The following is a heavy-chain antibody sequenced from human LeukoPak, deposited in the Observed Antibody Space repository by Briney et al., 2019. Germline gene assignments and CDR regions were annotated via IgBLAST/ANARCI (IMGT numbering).Heavy chain of an antibody. CDR1: GYTFTGYY. CDR3: ARGERITIFRRMGNWFDP. CDR2: INPNSGGT. V-gene: IGHV1-2*02. Sequence: ASVKVSCKASGYTFTGYYMHWVRQAPGQGLEWMGWINPNSGGTNYAQKFQGRVTMTRDTSISTAYMELSRPRSDDTAVYYCARGERITIFRRMGNWFDPWGQGTLVTVSS. J-gene: IGHJ5*02. D-gene: IGHD3-3*01.